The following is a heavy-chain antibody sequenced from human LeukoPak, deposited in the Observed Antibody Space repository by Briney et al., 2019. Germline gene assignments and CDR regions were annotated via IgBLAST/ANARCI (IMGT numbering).Heavy chain of an antibody. Sequence: GGSLRLPCAASGFAFTTYAMSWVRQAPGKGLEWVSVISSSGDSTYYADSVKGRFTVSRDNPKNTLYLQMNSLRAEDTAVYYCAKLTGRNNFDYWGQGTLVTVSS. CDR3: AKLTGRNNFDY. J-gene: IGHJ4*02. CDR1: GFAFTTYA. V-gene: IGHV3-23*01. CDR2: ISSSGDST.